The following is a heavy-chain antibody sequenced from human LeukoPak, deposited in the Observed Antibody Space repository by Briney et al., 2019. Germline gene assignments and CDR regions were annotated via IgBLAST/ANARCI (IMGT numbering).Heavy chain of an antibody. CDR3: AKDPAQHGYYASPLYYFDF. J-gene: IGHJ4*02. D-gene: IGHD5-18*01. V-gene: IGHV3-30-3*01. CDR2: ISYDGSNK. Sequence: GGSLRLSCAASGFTFSSYAMHWVRQAPGKGLEWVAVISYDGSNKYYADSVKGRFTISRDNSKNTLYLQMNSLRPEDTAVYYCAKDPAQHGYYASPLYYFDFWGQGTLVTVSS. CDR1: GFTFSSYA.